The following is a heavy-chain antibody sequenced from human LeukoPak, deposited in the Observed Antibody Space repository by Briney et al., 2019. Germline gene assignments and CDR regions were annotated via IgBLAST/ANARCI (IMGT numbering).Heavy chain of an antibody. Sequence: GESLKISCKGSGYSFTSYWIGWVRQVPGEGLEWMGIIYPGDSDTRYSPSFRGQVTISADKSISTAYLQWSSLKASDTAMYYCARPAVAGTLDAFDIWGQGTMVTVSS. D-gene: IGHD6-19*01. CDR1: GYSFTSYW. J-gene: IGHJ3*02. CDR2: IYPGDSDT. CDR3: ARPAVAGTLDAFDI. V-gene: IGHV5-51*01.